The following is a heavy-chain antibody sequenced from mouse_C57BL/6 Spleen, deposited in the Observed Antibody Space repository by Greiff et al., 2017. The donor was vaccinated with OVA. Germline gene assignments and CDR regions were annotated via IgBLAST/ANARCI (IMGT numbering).Heavy chain of an antibody. CDR1: GYAFSSSW. D-gene: IGHD1-1*01. Sequence: VQLQQSGPELVKPGASVKISCKASGYAFSSSWMNWVKQRPGKGLEWIGRIYPGDGDTNYNGKFKGKATLTADKSSSTAYMQLSSLTSEDSAVYFCARSPLITTVDAMDYWGQGTSVTVSS. V-gene: IGHV1-82*01. CDR3: ARSPLITTVDAMDY. CDR2: IYPGDGDT. J-gene: IGHJ4*01.